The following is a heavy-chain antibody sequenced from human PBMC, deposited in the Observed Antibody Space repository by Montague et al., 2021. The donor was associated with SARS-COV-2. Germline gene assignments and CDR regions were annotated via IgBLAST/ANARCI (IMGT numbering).Heavy chain of an antibody. V-gene: IGHV4-59*01. J-gene: IGHJ5*02. CDR2: IYYTGST. Sequence: SETLSLTCTVSGGSMNDYYWTWLRQPPGKGLEWIGNIYYTGSTKYSSSLKSRVTVSVDTSRKQISLKLSSVTAADSAVYYCARGALGLPAAFNWFDPWGQGNLVTVSS. CDR1: GGSMNDYY. CDR3: ARGALGLPAAFNWFDP. D-gene: IGHD2-2*01.